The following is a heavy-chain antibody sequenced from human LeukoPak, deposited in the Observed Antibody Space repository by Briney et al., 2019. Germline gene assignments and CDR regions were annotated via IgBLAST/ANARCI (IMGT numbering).Heavy chain of an antibody. CDR3: AKERLARGADY. D-gene: IGHD3-10*01. CDR1: GFTFSNCA. Sequence: GVSLRLSCAASGFTFSNCAMSWVRQAPGKGLEWVSTISGNGGSTYYADSVKGRFTLSRDNSKNTLSLQMNSLRAEDTAVYYCAKERLARGADYWGQGTLVTVSS. V-gene: IGHV3-23*01. CDR2: ISGNGGST. J-gene: IGHJ4*02.